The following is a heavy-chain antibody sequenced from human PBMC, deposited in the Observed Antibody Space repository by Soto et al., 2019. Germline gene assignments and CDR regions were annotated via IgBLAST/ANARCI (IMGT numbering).Heavy chain of an antibody. Sequence: ASVKVSCKASVYTFTGYYMHWVRQAPGQGLEWMGWINPNSVGTNYAQKFQRWVTMTRDTSISTAYMELSRLRSDDTAVYYFARGVFDYWGQGTLVTVSS. CDR3: ARGVFDY. V-gene: IGHV1-2*04. D-gene: IGHD3-16*01. J-gene: IGHJ4*02. CDR1: VYTFTGYY. CDR2: INPNSVGT.